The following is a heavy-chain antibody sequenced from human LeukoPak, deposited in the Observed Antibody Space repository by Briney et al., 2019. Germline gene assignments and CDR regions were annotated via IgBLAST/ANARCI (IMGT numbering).Heavy chain of an antibody. D-gene: IGHD1-1*01. J-gene: IGHJ4*02. CDR1: GFTFTAYW. CDR2: INRDGSVK. Sequence: GGSLRLSCAASGFTFTAYWMSWVRQTPEKGLEFVANINRDGSVKNYVDSVKGRFTISADNAKNSLYLQMNSLRVEDTAVYYCARDHNYAFDNWGQGTLVSVSS. V-gene: IGHV3-7*01. CDR3: ARDHNYAFDN.